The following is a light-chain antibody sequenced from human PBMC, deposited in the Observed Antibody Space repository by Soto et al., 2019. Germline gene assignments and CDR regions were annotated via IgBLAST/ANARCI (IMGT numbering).Light chain of an antibody. V-gene: IGLV1-44*01. CDR1: SSNIGSNT. CDR2: SNN. CDR3: AAWDDSLNVV. Sequence: QAVVTQPPSASGTPGQRVTISCSGSSSNIGSNTVNWYQQLPGTAPKLLIYSNNQRPSGVPDRFSGSKSGISASLAISGLQSEDEADYYCAAWDDSLNVVFGGGTELTVL. J-gene: IGLJ2*01.